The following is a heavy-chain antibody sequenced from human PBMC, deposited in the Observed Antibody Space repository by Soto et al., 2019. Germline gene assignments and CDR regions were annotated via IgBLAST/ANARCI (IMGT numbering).Heavy chain of an antibody. J-gene: IGHJ4*02. CDR1: GGTFSSYA. CDR3: ARGSRVQLWIPSDY. V-gene: IGHV1-69*13. D-gene: IGHD5-18*01. CDR2: IIPIFGTA. Sequence: GASVKVSCKASGGTFSSYAISWVRQAPGQGLEWMGGIIPIFGTANYAQKFQGRVTITADESTSTAYMELSSLRSEDTAVYYCARGSRVQLWIPSDYWGQGTLVTVSS.